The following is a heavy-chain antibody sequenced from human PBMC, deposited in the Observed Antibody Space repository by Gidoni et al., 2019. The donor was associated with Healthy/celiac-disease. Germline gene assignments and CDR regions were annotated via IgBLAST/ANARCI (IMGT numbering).Heavy chain of an antibody. J-gene: IGHJ3*02. CDR3: ARGMYYYGSGGEYNAFDI. Sequence: EVQLVESGGGLVQPGGSLRIACAASGFTFGSYSLNWVRQAPGKGLEWVSYIISSSSTIYYADSVKGRFTISRDNAKNSLYLQMNSLRDEDTAVYYCARGMYYYGSGGEYNAFDIWGQGTMVTVSS. CDR2: IISSSSTI. V-gene: IGHV3-48*02. D-gene: IGHD3-10*01. CDR1: GFTFGSYS.